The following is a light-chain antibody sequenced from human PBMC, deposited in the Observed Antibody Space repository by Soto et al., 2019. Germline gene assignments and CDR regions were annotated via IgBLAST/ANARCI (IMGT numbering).Light chain of an antibody. Sequence: TQSRSTLSASVGDRITITCRSSQTIINWLAWYQQKPGQAPRLLIDGASSRATGVPDRFSGTGSGTDFTLTISRLEPEDFAVFYCQQYGNSPITFGQGTRLEIK. CDR2: GAS. CDR1: QTIINW. V-gene: IGKV3-20*01. CDR3: QQYGNSPIT. J-gene: IGKJ5*01.